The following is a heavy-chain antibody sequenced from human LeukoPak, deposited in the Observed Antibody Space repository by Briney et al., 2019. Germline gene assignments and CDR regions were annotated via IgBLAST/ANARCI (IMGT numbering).Heavy chain of an antibody. D-gene: IGHD6-13*01. CDR3: ARMTSIAAAGTSQNYFDY. V-gene: IGHV4-34*01. CDR2: INHSGST. CDR1: GGSISSYY. Sequence: PSETLSLTCTVSGGSISSYYWSWIRQPPGKGLEWIGEINHSGSTNYNPSLKSRVTISVDTSKNQFSLKLSSVTAADTAVYYCARMTSIAAAGTSQNYFDYWGQGTLVTVSS. J-gene: IGHJ4*02.